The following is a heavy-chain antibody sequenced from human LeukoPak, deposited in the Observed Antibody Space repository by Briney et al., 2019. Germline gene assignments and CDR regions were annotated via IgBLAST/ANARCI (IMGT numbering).Heavy chain of an antibody. V-gene: IGHV3-23*01. CDR3: VLRGGATDY. CDR1: GFTFSSFV. CDR2: ISGSGGTT. J-gene: IGHJ4*02. D-gene: IGHD3-16*01. Sequence: GGSLRLSCAASGFTFSSFVLNWVRQAPGKGLEWVSTISGSGGTTYSADSVKGRFTISRDNSKNTLYLQMNSLRAEDTAVYYCVLRGGATDYWGQGTLVTVSS.